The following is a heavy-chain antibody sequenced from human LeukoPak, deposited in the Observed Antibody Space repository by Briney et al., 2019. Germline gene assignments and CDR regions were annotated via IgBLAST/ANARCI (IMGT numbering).Heavy chain of an antibody. J-gene: IGHJ6*02. CDR1: GYTFNNYG. CDR2: ISAYNGNT. D-gene: IGHD3-10*01. CDR3: ARSIRPSGSDYPKPNYGMDV. V-gene: IGHV1-18*01. Sequence: ASVKVSCKASGYTFNNYGINWVRQAPGQGLEWMGWISAYNGNTNYTQNLQGRVTMTTDTSTSTAYMELRSPRSDGAAVYYCARSIRPSGSDYPKPNYGMDVWGQGTTVTVSS.